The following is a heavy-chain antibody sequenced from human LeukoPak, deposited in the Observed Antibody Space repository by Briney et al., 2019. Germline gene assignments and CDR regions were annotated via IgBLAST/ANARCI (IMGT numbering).Heavy chain of an antibody. Sequence: GGSLRLSCAASGFTFSRYAMNWVRQAPGKGLEWISYINSASSTIYYADSVKGRFTTSRDNAKNSLYLQMNSLRDEDTAVYYCARAPNGASFLDYWGQGTLVTVSS. V-gene: IGHV3-48*02. CDR2: INSASSTI. J-gene: IGHJ4*02. D-gene: IGHD4-17*01. CDR3: ARAPNGASFLDY. CDR1: GFTFSRYA.